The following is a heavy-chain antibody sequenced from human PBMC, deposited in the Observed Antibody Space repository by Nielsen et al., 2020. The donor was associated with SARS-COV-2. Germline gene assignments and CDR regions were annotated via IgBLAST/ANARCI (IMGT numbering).Heavy chain of an antibody. V-gene: IGHV3-7*01. D-gene: IGHD2-2*01. CDR1: GFPASSFV. J-gene: IGHJ6*02. CDR3: AREVVLGDFYYGMDV. Sequence: SLNISCAASGFPASSFVMTWLRQPPRNGLAWVANITPHGTAKYSLDSVKGRFTISRDSAQNSVFLQMNSLRVEDTAVYYCAREVVLGDFYYGMDVWGQGTTVTVSS. CDR2: ITPHGTAK.